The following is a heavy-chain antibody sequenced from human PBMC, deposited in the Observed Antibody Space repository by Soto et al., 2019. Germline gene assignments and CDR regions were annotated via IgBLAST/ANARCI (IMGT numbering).Heavy chain of an antibody. D-gene: IGHD1-26*01. CDR2: IWYDGSNK. V-gene: IGHV3-33*01. J-gene: IGHJ4*02. CDR1: GFTFSSYG. Sequence: QVQLVESGGGVVQPGRSLRLSCAASGFTFSSYGMHWVRQAPGKGLEWVAVIWYDGSNKYYADSVKGRFTSSRDNSKNTRYLQMNSLRAEDTAVYYCARSEVGATPWDAYWGQGTLDTVST. CDR3: ARSEVGATPWDAY.